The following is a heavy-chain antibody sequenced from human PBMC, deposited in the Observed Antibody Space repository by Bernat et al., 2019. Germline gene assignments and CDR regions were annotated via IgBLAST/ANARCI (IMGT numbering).Heavy chain of an antibody. CDR3: ASAPNPNYFDF. CDR2: ISYTGNT. D-gene: IGHD1-14*01. V-gene: IGHV4-59*11. J-gene: IGHJ4*02. Sequence: QVQLRESGPGLVKPSETLSLTCTVPGGFISSHYWSWIRQAPGKGLEFIGHISYTGNTNYNPSLSSRVIISLDMSKNQYSLRLNSVTAADTAIYYCASAPNPNYFDFWGQGTLVTVSS. CDR1: GGFISSHY.